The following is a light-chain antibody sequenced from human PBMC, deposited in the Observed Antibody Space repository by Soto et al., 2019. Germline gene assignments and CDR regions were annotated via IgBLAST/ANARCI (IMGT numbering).Light chain of an antibody. CDR3: QQCDSSQGLT. V-gene: IGKV3-20*01. CDR2: GAS. Sequence: EIVLTQSPGTLSLSPGERATLSCRASQSVSNNYLAWYQQKPGQAPRLLISGASSRATGIPDRFSGSGSGTDFTLTISKLEPEDFAVYYCQQCDSSQGLTFGGGTKVDIK. J-gene: IGKJ4*01. CDR1: QSVSNNY.